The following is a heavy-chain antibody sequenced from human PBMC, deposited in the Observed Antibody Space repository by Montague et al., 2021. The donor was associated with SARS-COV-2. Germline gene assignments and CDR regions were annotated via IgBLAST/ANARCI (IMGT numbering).Heavy chain of an antibody. D-gene: IGHD3-10*01. CDR3: ARVVSVRSAVNWFDP. CDR2: IYYSGGI. V-gene: IGHV4-59*11. CDR1: GGSMSDHY. J-gene: IGHJ5*02. Sequence: SETLSLTCTVSGGSMSDHYWAWIRQPPGKGLEWLAYIYYSGGINSNASLKSRVSMSVDTSKNQFSLKLTSVTAADTVVYYCARVVSVRSAVNWFDPWGQGTLVTVSS.